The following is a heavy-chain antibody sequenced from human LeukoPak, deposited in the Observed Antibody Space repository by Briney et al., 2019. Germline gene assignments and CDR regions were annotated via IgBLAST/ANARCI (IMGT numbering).Heavy chain of an antibody. V-gene: IGHV3-66*01. CDR1: GFTVSSNY. CDR3: ASDRGKTYYDILTGYYWFDY. Sequence: PGGSLRLSCAASGFTVSSNYMSWVRQAPGKGLEWVPVIYSGGSTYYADSVKGRFTISRDNSKNTMYLQMNSLRAEDTAVYYCASDRGKTYYDILTGYYWFDYWGQGTLVTVSS. CDR2: IYSGGST. J-gene: IGHJ4*02. D-gene: IGHD3-9*01.